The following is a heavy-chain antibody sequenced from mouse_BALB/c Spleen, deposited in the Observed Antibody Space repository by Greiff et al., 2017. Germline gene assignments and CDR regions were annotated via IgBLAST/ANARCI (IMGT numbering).Heavy chain of an antibody. D-gene: IGHD2-4*01. V-gene: IGHV1-4*01. CDR3: ARAGDYDGAWFAY. CDR1: GYTFTSYT. CDR2: INPSSGYT. J-gene: IGHJ3*01. Sequence: QVQLKESGAELARPGASVKMSCKASGYTFTSYTMHWVKQRPGQGLEWIGYINPSSGYTNYNQKFKDKATLTADKSSSTAYMQLSSLTSEDSAVYYCARAGDYDGAWFAYWGQGTLVTVSA.